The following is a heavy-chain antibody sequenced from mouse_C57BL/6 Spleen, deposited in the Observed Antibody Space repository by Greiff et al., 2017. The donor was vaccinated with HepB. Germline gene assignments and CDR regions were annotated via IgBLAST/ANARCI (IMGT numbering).Heavy chain of an antibody. D-gene: IGHD3-2*02. CDR3: AREGQLRDRFAY. CDR2: IYPGDGDT. Sequence: QVQLQQSGPELVKPGASVKISCKASGYAFSSSWMNWVKQRPGKGLEWIGRIYPGDGDTNYNGKFKGKATLTADKSSSTAYMQLSSLTSEDSAVYFCAREGQLRDRFAYWGQGTLVTVSA. J-gene: IGHJ3*01. CDR1: GYAFSSSW. V-gene: IGHV1-82*01.